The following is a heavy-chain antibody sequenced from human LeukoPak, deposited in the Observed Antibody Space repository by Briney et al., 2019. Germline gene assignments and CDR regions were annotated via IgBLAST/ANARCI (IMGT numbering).Heavy chain of an antibody. CDR3: ARDRGQYSSGWMGAFDI. V-gene: IGHV3-30-3*01. CDR2: ISYDGTNK. Sequence: GGSLRLSCTASGFTFSTYAMHWVRQAPGKGLEWVAVISYDGTNKYYADSMKGRFTISRDNSKNTLYLQMNSLRAEDTAVYYCARDRGQYSSGWMGAFDIWGQGTMVTVSS. J-gene: IGHJ3*02. CDR1: GFTFSTYA. D-gene: IGHD6-19*01.